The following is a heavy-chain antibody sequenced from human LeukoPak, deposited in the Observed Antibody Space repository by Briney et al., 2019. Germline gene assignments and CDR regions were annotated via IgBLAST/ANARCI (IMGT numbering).Heavy chain of an antibody. CDR2: ISGSGGST. V-gene: IGHV3-23*01. CDR1: GFTFSSYA. CDR3: AKDQGGYDSVYFDY. D-gene: IGHD5-12*01. J-gene: IGHJ4*02. Sequence: GGSLRLSCAASGFTFSSYAMSWVRQAPGKGLEWVSAISGSGGSTYYADSVKGRFTISRDNSKSTLYLQMNSLRAEDTAVYYCAKDQGGYDSVYFDYWGQGTLVTVSS.